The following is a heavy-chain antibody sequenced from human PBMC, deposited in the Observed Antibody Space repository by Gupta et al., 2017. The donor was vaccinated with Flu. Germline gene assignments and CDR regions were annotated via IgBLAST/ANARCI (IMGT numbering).Heavy chain of an antibody. CDR3: GRDSWSSLSRAFDI. Sequence: MDWVRQGPGKGLEWVSVISYEGSSKYYTDSVRGRFTISKDNPKNTLYLQMNSLRADDTAGYYCGRDSWSSLSRAFDIWGQGTMVTVSA. J-gene: IGHJ3*02. V-gene: IGHV3-30-3*01. CDR2: ISYEGSSK. D-gene: IGHD6-6*01.